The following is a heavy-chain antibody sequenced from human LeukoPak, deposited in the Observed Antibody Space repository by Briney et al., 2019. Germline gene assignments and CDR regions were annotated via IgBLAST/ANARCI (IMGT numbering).Heavy chain of an antibody. D-gene: IGHD6-19*01. J-gene: IGHJ6*02. V-gene: IGHV4-39*07. CDR3: ARDGGAVASAYTMDV. CDR2: IYYSGST. CDR1: GGSISSSSYY. Sequence: PSQTLSLTCTVSGGSISSSSYYWGWIRQPPGKGLEWVGSIYYSGSTNYNPSLKSRVTISVDTSKNQFSLKLSSVAAADTAVYYCARDGGAVASAYTMDVWGQGTTVTVSS.